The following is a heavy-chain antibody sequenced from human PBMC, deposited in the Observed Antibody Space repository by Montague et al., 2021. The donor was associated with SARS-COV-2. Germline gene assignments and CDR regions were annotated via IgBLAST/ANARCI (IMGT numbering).Heavy chain of an antibody. CDR2: IYFSGNT. Sequence: SETLSLTCTVSGGSIRSSDHYWGWIRQPPGKGLEWIGSIYFSGNTYYNPSLQSRVTISVDTSKNQFSLRLRSVTAADMAVYYCARQDGMSTLIPGSLVHWGQGTLVTVSS. V-gene: IGHV4-39*01. J-gene: IGHJ4*02. CDR3: ARQDGMSTLIPGSLVH. D-gene: IGHD5-24*01. CDR1: GGSIRSSDHY.